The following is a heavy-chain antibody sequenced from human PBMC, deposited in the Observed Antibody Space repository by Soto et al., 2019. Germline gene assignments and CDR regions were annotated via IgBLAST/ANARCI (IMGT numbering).Heavy chain of an antibody. V-gene: IGHV1-69*01. CDR1: GGTFSSYA. Sequence: QVQLVQSGAEVKKPGSSVKVSCKASGGTFSSYAISWVRQAPGQGLEWMGGIIPIFGTANDAQKFQGRVTITADESTNTVYMELSSLRSEDTAVYYCTRGGEIDYYDSSGYYNWYFDLWGRGTLVTVSS. CDR2: IIPIFGTA. CDR3: TRGGEIDYYDSSGYYNWYFDL. D-gene: IGHD3-22*01. J-gene: IGHJ2*01.